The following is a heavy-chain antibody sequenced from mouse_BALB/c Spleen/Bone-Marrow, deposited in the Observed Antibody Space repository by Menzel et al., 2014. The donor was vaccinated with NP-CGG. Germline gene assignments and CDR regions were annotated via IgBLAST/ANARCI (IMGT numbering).Heavy chain of an antibody. CDR1: GYTFTSYW. V-gene: IGHV1-69*02. Sequence: VQLQQPGAELVKPGAPVKPSCKASGYTFTSYWMNWVKQRPGRGLEWIGRIDPSDSETHYNQKFKDKATLTVDKSSSTAYIQLSSLTSEDSAVYYCARRGYGYGFAYWGQGTLVTVSA. D-gene: IGHD1-2*01. CDR3: ARRGYGYGFAY. J-gene: IGHJ3*01. CDR2: IDPSDSET.